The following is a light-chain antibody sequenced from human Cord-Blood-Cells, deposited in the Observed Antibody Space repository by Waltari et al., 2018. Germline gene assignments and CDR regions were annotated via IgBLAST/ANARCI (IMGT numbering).Light chain of an antibody. CDR1: QGISSA. V-gene: IGKV1D-13*01. Sequence: ALQLTQSPSSPSASVGDRVTITCRASQGISSALAWYQQKPVKAPKLLIYDASSLESGAPSRFSGSGSGTDFTLTISSLQPEDFATYYCQQFNNYLTFGGGTKVEIK. CDR3: QQFNNYLT. J-gene: IGKJ4*01. CDR2: DAS.